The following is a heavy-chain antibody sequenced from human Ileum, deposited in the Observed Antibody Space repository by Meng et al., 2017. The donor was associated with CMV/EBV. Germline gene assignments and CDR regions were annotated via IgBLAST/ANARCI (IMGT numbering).Heavy chain of an antibody. CDR1: GGTFSSYA. CDR2: IIPIFGTA. D-gene: IGHD3-3*01. J-gene: IGHJ6*02. V-gene: IGHV1-69*05. CDR3: AREFRAYDFYGMDV. Sequence: AGGTFSSYAISWVRQAPGQGLEWMGGIIPIFGTANYAQKFQGRVTITTDESTSTAYMELSSLRSEDTAVYYCAREFRAYDFYGMDVWGQGTTVTVSS.